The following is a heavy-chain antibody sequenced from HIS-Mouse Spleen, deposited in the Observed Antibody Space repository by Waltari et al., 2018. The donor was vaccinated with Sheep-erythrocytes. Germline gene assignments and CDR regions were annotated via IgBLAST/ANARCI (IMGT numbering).Heavy chain of an antibody. V-gene: IGHV4-31*03. CDR1: GGSISRGGYY. J-gene: IGHJ3*02. D-gene: IGHD6-13*01. CDR3: ARETGIAASKRAFDI. CDR2: IYYSGST. Sequence: QVQLQESGPGLVKPSQTLSLTCTFSGGSISRGGYYCSWIRQHPGKGLEWIGYIYYSGSTYYNPSLKSRVTISVDTSKNQFSLKLSSVTAADTAVYYCARETGIAASKRAFDIWGQGTMVTVSS.